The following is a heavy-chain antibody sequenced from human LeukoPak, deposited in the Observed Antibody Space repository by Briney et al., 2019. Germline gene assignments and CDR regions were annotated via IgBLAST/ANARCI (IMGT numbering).Heavy chain of an antibody. Sequence: ASVKVSCKASGDTFTSYYMHWVRQAPGQGLEWMGIINPSGGSTSYAQKFQGRVTMTRDTSTSTVYMELSSLRSEDTAVYYCARDLKGYGDTVYGYYYYYGMDVWGQGTTVTVSS. CDR3: ARDLKGYGDTVYGYYYYYGMDV. J-gene: IGHJ6*02. CDR2: INPSGGST. V-gene: IGHV1-46*01. CDR1: GDTFTSYY. D-gene: IGHD5-18*01.